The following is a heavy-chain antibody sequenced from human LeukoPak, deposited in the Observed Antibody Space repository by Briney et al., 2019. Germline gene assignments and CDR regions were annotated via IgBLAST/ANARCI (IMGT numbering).Heavy chain of an antibody. V-gene: IGHV3-43*02. D-gene: IGHD6-19*01. J-gene: IGHJ4*02. CDR2: ISGDGGTT. CDR3: AKDQGASGWGAFDF. Sequence: GGSLRLSCAASGITFEDYAMHWVRQAPGKGLEWVSFISGDGGTTYYPDSVKGRFTISRDNSRTSLYLQMNSLRTEDTALYYCAKDQGASGWGAFDFWGQGTLVTV. CDR1: GITFEDYA.